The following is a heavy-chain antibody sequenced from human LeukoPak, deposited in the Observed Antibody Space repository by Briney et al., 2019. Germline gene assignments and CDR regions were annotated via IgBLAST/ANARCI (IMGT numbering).Heavy chain of an antibody. CDR2: IYYSGST. Sequence: KPSETLSLTCTVSGGSISSSSYYWGWIRQPPGKGLEWIGSIYYSGSTYYNPSLKSRVTISADTSKNQFSLKLSSVTAADTAVYYCARGSSGRCDAFDIWGQGTMVTVSS. CDR1: GGSISSSSYY. V-gene: IGHV4-39*01. D-gene: IGHD6-19*01. J-gene: IGHJ3*02. CDR3: ARGSSGRCDAFDI.